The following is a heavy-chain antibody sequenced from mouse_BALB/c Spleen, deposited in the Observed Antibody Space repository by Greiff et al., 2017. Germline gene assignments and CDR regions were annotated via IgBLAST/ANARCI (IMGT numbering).Heavy chain of an antibody. D-gene: IGHD2-1*01. V-gene: IGHV5-6*01. CDR1: GFTFSSYG. CDR3: AREDGNYGVWAY. CDR2: ISSGGSYT. J-gene: IGHJ3*01. Sequence: EVHLVESGGDLVKPGGSLKLSCAASGFTFSSYGMSWVRQTPDKRLEWVATISSGGSYTYYPDSVKGRFTISRDNAKNTLYLQMSSLKSEDTAMYYCAREDGNYGVWAYWGQGTLVTVSA.